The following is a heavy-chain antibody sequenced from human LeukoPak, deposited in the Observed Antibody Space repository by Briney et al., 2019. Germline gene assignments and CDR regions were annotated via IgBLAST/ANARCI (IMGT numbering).Heavy chain of an antibody. CDR3: AREGAGDYEIDY. CDR2: IYYSGST. Sequence: SETLSLTCTVSGGSVSSGSCYWSWIRQPPGKGLEWIGYIYYSGSTNYNPSLKSRVTISVDTSKNQFSLKLSSVTAADTAVYYCAREGAGDYEIDYWGQGTLVTVSS. CDR1: GGSVSSGSCY. V-gene: IGHV4-61*01. D-gene: IGHD4-17*01. J-gene: IGHJ4*02.